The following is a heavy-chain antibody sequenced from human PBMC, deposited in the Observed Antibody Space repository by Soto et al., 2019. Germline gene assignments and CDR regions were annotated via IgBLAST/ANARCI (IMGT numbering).Heavy chain of an antibody. CDR2: ISAYNGNT. J-gene: IGHJ6*02. CDR1: GYTFTSYG. D-gene: IGHD3-10*01. CDR3: AREGLLWFGETHNYYGMDV. Sequence: ASVKVSCKASGYTFTSYGISWVRQAPGQGLEWMGWISAYNGNTNYAQKLQGRVTMITDTSTSTAYMELRSLRSDDTAAYYCAREGLLWFGETHNYYGMDVWGQGTTVTVSS. V-gene: IGHV1-18*01.